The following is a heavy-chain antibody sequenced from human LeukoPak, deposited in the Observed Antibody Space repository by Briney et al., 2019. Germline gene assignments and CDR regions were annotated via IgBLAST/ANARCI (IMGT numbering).Heavy chain of an antibody. Sequence: PGGSLRLSCAASGLTFNDYWMTWVRQAPGKGLEWVSYISSSSSTIYYADSVKGRFTISRDNAKNSLYLQMNSLRAEDTAVYYCARDGGIAVAGTDYWGQGTLVTVSS. J-gene: IGHJ4*02. D-gene: IGHD6-19*01. V-gene: IGHV3-48*01. CDR3: ARDGGIAVAGTDY. CDR1: GLTFNDYW. CDR2: ISSSSSTI.